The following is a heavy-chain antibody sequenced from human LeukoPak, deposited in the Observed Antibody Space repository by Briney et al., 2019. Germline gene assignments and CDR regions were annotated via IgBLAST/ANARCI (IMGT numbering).Heavy chain of an antibody. CDR2: INSDGSSI. Sequence: PGGSLRLSCAASGFTFSTYWMHWVRQAPGEGLVWVSRINSDGSSISYADSVKARFTISRDNAKNTAYLQMNSLRVEDTAVYYCARGYDYWGQGTLVTVSS. J-gene: IGHJ4*02. CDR1: GFTFSTYW. V-gene: IGHV3-74*01. CDR3: ARGYDY. D-gene: IGHD5-18*01.